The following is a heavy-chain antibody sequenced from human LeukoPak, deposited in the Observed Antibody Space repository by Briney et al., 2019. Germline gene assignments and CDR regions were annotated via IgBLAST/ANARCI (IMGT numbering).Heavy chain of an antibody. D-gene: IGHD4-17*01. CDR1: GFTFSSYA. CDR3: AKEIYGDSTGGRFQH. Sequence: GGSLRLSCAASGFTFSSYAMSWVRQAPGKGREWVSVMSGSGGSTYYADSVKGLFTISRDNSKNTLYLQMNSLSPEHTAVYYCAKEIYGDSTGGRFQHWGQGNLVTVSS. J-gene: IGHJ1*01. CDR2: MSGSGGST. V-gene: IGHV3-23*01.